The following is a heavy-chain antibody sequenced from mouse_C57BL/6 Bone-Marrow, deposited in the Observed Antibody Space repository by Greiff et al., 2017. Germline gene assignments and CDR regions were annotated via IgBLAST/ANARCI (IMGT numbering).Heavy chain of an antibody. CDR3: VRGAFLTGTWYFDV. CDR1: GFTFNTYA. V-gene: IGHV10-3*01. CDR2: IRSKSSNYAT. J-gene: IGHJ1*03. Sequence: DVMLVESGGGLVQPKGSLKLSCAASGFTFNTYAMHWVRQAPGKGLEWVARIRSKSSNYATYYADSVKDRFTISRDDSQSMLYLQMNNLKTEDTAMYYCVRGAFLTGTWYFDVWGTGTTVTVSS. D-gene: IGHD4-1*01.